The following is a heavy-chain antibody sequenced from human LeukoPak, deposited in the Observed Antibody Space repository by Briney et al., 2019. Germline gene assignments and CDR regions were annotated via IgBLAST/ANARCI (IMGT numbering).Heavy chain of an antibody. CDR3: ARFSGYDNCFDP. CDR2: IYYSGST. J-gene: IGHJ5*02. D-gene: IGHD5-12*01. Sequence: SETLSLTCTVSGGSISSYYWSWIRQPPGKGLEWIGYIYYSGSTNYNPSLKSRVTISVDTSKNQFSLRLSSVTAADTAVYYCARFSGYDNCFDPWGQGTLVTVSS. CDR1: GGSISSYY. V-gene: IGHV4-59*01.